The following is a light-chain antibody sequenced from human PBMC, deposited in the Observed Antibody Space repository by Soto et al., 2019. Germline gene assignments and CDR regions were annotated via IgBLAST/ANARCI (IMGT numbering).Light chain of an antibody. Sequence: EIVMTQSPATLSVSPGERATLSCRASQSVSSNLAWYQQKPGQAPRLLIYGASTRATGIPARFSGSGSGTDFTLTISSLQSEDFAVYYCQQYTNWPPFTFGPGNKVDIK. V-gene: IGKV3-15*01. CDR1: QSVSSN. CDR3: QQYTNWPPFT. J-gene: IGKJ3*01. CDR2: GAS.